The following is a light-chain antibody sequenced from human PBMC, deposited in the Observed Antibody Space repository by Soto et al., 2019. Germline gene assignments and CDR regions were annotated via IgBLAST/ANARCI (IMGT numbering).Light chain of an antibody. CDR1: SSNIGSNY. CDR2: SNN. J-gene: IGLJ1*01. V-gene: IGLV1-47*02. CDR3: CSYAGGYTYL. Sequence: QSVLTQPPSASGTPGQRVTISCSGSSSNIGSNYVYWYQQLPGTAPKLLIYSNNQRPSGVPDRFSGSKSGNTASLTISGLQAEDEADYFCCSYAGGYTYLFGTGTKVTVL.